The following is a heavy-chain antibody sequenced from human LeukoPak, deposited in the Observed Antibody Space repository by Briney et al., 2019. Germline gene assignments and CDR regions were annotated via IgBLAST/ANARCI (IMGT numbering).Heavy chain of an antibody. Sequence: SVKVSCKASGGNFSNYAISWVRQAPGQGPEWMGGIVPMFGAASYAENLQGRVTITADESTSTAYMELSSLRSEDTAVYYCARDRGRYDSSGYYYWGQGTLVTVSS. CDR2: IVPMFGAA. J-gene: IGHJ4*02. CDR3: ARDRGRYDSSGYYY. D-gene: IGHD3-22*01. CDR1: GGNFSNYA. V-gene: IGHV1-69*13.